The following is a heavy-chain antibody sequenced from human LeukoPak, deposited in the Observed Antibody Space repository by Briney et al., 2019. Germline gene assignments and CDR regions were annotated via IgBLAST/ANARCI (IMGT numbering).Heavy chain of an antibody. CDR3: ARVGDSSSWYWPV. Sequence: PGGSLRLSCEAPVFTVSSYSMYWVRQAPGKGLEWVSYISSSSSTIYYADSVKGRFTISRDNAKNSLYLQMNSLRAEDTAVYYCARVGDSSSWYWPVWGQGTLVTVSS. V-gene: IGHV3-48*01. CDR1: VFTVSSYS. CDR2: ISSSSSTI. J-gene: IGHJ4*02. D-gene: IGHD6-13*01.